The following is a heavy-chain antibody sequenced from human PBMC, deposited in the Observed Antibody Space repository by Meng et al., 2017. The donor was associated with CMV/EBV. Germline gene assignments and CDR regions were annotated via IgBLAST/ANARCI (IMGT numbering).Heavy chain of an antibody. CDR3: ARIHSNYGPYGMDV. Sequence: SGPTLVKPTQTLTLTCTFSGFSLSTSGMCVSWVRQPPGKALEWLALIDWDDDKYYSTSLKTRITISKDTSKNQVVLTMTNMDPVDTATYYCARIHSNYGPYGMDVWGQGTTVTVSS. CDR1: GFSLSTSGMC. D-gene: IGHD4-11*01. CDR2: IDWDDDK. V-gene: IGHV2-70*20. J-gene: IGHJ6*02.